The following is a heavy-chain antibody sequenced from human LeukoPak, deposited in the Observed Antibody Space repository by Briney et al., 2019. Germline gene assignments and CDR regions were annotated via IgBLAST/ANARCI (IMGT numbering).Heavy chain of an antibody. CDR2: IYYSGST. CDR3: ASTKTDDFWSGYRTPYYFDY. V-gene: IGHV4-59*01. CDR1: GGSISSYY. J-gene: IGHJ4*02. Sequence: PSETLSLTCTVSGGSISSYYWSWIRQPPGKGLEWIGYIYYSGSTNYNPSLKSRVTISVDTSKNQFSLKLNSVTAADTAVYYCASTKTDDFWSGYRTPYYFDYWGQGTLVTVSS. D-gene: IGHD3-3*01.